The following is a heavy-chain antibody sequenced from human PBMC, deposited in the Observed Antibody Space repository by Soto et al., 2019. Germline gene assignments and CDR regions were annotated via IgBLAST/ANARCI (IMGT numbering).Heavy chain of an antibody. V-gene: IGHV3-23*01. Sequence: GGSLRLSCAASGFTFSSYAMSWVRQAPGKGLEWVSAISGSGGSTYYADSVKCRFTISRDNSKNTLYLQMNSLRAEDTAVYYCAKDPIAVAGPHGWFDPWGKGTLVTGSS. D-gene: IGHD6-19*01. CDR3: AKDPIAVAGPHGWFDP. CDR1: GFTFSSYA. CDR2: ISGSGGST. J-gene: IGHJ5*02.